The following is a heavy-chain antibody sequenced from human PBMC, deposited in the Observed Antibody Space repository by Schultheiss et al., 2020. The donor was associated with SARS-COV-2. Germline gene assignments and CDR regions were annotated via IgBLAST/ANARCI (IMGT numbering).Heavy chain of an antibody. Sequence: GGSLRLSCAASGFTFSNYGMHWVRQAPGKGLEWVAFIRYDGSNKYYADSVKGRFTISRDNSKNTLYLQMNSLRADDTAVYYCANEYSSSWYGYFGMDVWGQVTTVTVSS. V-gene: IGHV3-30*02. CDR3: ANEYSSSWYGYFGMDV. D-gene: IGHD6-13*01. J-gene: IGHJ6*02. CDR1: GFTFSNYG. CDR2: IRYDGSNK.